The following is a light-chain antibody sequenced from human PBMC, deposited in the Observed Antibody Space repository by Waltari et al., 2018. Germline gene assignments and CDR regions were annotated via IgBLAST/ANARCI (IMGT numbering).Light chain of an antibody. J-gene: IGKJ2*01. CDR3: QQRSNWYT. Sequence: EIVLTKSPATLYLSPGERATLSCRASQSVSSYLAWYQQKPGQAPRLLIYDASNRATGIPARFSGSGSGTDFTLTISSLEPEDFAVYYCQQRSNWYTFGQGTKLEIK. V-gene: IGKV3-11*01. CDR1: QSVSSY. CDR2: DAS.